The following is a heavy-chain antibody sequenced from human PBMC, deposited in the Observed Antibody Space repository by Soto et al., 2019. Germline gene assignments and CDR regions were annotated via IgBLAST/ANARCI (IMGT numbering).Heavy chain of an antibody. D-gene: IGHD5-18*01. J-gene: IGHJ4*02. CDR1: GVTVSSNY. CDR2: IYSSGST. Sequence: EVQLVESGGGLVQPGGSLRLSCAASGVTVSSNYMSWVRQAPGKGPEWVSVIYSSGSTYYADSVKGRFTISRDNSKNTLYLQMNSLRAEDTAVYYCARYGYNSGGGYFDYWGQGTLVTVSS. V-gene: IGHV3-66*01. CDR3: ARYGYNSGGGYFDY.